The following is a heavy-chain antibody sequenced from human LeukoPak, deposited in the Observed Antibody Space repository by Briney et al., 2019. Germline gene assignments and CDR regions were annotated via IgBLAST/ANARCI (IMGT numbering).Heavy chain of an antibody. D-gene: IGHD6-19*01. J-gene: IGHJ4*02. V-gene: IGHV1-2*02. CDR2: INPNGGGT. CDR1: GYTFTGYY. Sequence: ASVKVSCKASGYTFTGYYMHWVRQAPGQGLEWMGWINPNGGGTNYAQKFQGRVTMTRDTSISTAYMELSRLRSDDTAVYYCARDLGGESSGGDWGQGTLVTVSS. CDR3: ARDLGGESSGGD.